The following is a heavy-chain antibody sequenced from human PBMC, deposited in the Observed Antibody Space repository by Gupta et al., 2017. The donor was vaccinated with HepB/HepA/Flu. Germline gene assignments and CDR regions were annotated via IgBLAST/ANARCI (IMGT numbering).Heavy chain of an antibody. Sequence: IHWVRQAPGQGLEWMGWINPNRGGTNYAQKFQGRVTMTRDTSINTAYMELSGLRSDDTAVFYCERRREGSSTDGFEVWGQGTMVTVS. V-gene: IGHV1-2*02. CDR2: INPNRGGT. J-gene: IGHJ3*01. CDR3: ERRREGSSTDGFEV. D-gene: IGHD2-15*01.